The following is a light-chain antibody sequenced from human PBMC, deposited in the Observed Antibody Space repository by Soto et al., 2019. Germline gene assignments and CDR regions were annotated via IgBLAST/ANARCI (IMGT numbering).Light chain of an antibody. V-gene: IGLV2-14*01. CDR3: TSYSSTDTLYV. J-gene: IGLJ1*01. CDR1: SSDVGAYYY. Sequence: QSALTQPASVSASPGQSITISCTGSSSDVGAYYYVSWYQHHPGKAPKLIIYQVTNRPSGVSDRFSGSKSGNTASLTISGLRADDEADYYCTSYSSTDTLYVFGTGTQLTVL. CDR2: QVT.